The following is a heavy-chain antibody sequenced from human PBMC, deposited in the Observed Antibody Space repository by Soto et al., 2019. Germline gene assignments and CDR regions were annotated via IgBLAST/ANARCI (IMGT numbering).Heavy chain of an antibody. Sequence: QVQLVQSWAELRRPGSSVKVSCTASGGTFSTYDISWVRQAPGQGLEWMGGIIPAFDATKFAQKFQGRLTITADKSTGTVYMELSSLSSEDTAVYYCARDRSSSWYNGTFYFDSWGQGTLVTVSS. D-gene: IGHD2-2*01. CDR2: IIPAFDAT. CDR3: ARDRSSSWYNGTFYFDS. J-gene: IGHJ4*02. CDR1: GGTFSTYD. V-gene: IGHV1-69*06.